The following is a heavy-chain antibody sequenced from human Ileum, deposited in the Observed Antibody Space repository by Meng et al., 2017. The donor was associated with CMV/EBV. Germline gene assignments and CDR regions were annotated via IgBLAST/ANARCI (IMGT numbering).Heavy chain of an antibody. CDR2: ISGRDNST. V-gene: IGHV3-23*01. Sequence: AVSAFPLCDVSRGWAGPDTGEGLEWVAGISGRDNSTDYADSVRGRFSITRDNYKNTLFLQLNSLRAEDTAIYYCAKDSTNSIGWFDAWGQGTLVTVSS. J-gene: IGHJ5*02. CDR1: AFPLCDVS. D-gene: IGHD5/OR15-5a*01. CDR3: AKDSTNSIGWFDA.